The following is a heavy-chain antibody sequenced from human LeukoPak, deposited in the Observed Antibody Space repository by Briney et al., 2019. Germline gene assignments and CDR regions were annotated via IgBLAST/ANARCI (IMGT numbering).Heavy chain of an antibody. Sequence: SGGSLRLSCAASGFTFSSYEMNWVRQAPGKGLEWVSYISSSGSTIYYADSVQGRFTISRDNAKNSLYLQMNSLRAEDTAVYYCARDLNDYVWGSYRYTLYYGMDVWGKGTTVTVSS. CDR3: ARDLNDYVWGSYRYTLYYGMDV. D-gene: IGHD3-16*02. V-gene: IGHV3-48*03. CDR1: GFTFSSYE. J-gene: IGHJ6*04. CDR2: ISSSGSTI.